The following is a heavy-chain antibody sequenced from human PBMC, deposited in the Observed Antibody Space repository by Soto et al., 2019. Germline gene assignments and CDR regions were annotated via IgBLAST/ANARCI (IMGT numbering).Heavy chain of an antibody. Sequence: QVQLQESGPGLVKPSETLSLTCTVSGGSIRSYYWSWIRQSPGKGLEWIGYFYYSGTTNYNPSLKSRVTISVDTPKNQVSLKLSSVTAADTAMYYCARAIDFDFWGPGTLVTVSS. CDR3: ARAIDFDF. J-gene: IGHJ4*02. CDR2: FYYSGTT. CDR1: GGSIRSYY. V-gene: IGHV4-59*01.